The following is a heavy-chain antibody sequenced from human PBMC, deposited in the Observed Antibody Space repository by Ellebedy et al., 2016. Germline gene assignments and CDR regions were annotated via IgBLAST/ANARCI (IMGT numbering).Heavy chain of an antibody. J-gene: IGHJ5*02. CDR3: AFTLAHFELRFDP. D-gene: IGHD3-9*01. CDR2: ISGSGGST. Sequence: GGSLRLXXAASGFTFSSYAMSWVRQAPGKGLEWVSAISGSGGSTYYADSVKGRFTISRDNSKNTLYLQMNSLRAEDTAVYYCAFTLAHFELRFDPWGQGTLVTVSS. CDR1: GFTFSSYA. V-gene: IGHV3-23*01.